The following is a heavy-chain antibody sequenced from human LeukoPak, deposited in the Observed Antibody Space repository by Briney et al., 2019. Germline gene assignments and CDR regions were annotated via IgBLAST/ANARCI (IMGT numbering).Heavy chain of an antibody. V-gene: IGHV3-7*01. CDR1: GFTFSSYW. CDR2: INPDGRDT. CDR3: TSWGDTTAEYFQR. Sequence: GGSLRLSCAASGFTFSSYWMTWVRQAPGKGLEWVAHINPDGRDTYYVDSVKGRFTISRDNAQNSMYLQMNSLRVEDTAVYYCTSWGDTTAEYFQRWGQGTLVTVSS. J-gene: IGHJ1*01. D-gene: IGHD2-21*02.